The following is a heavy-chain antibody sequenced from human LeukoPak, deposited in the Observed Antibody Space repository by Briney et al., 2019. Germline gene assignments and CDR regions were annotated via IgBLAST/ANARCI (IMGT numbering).Heavy chain of an antibody. V-gene: IGHV3-33*01. CDR3: ARDEDLSRDGYNQAFDY. D-gene: IGHD5-24*01. CDR1: GFTFSSYG. J-gene: IGHJ4*02. Sequence: GGPLRLSCAASGFTFSSYGMHWVRQAPGKGLEWVAVIWYDGSNKYYADSVKGRFTISRDNSKNTLYLQMNSLRAEDTAVYYCARDEDLSRDGYNQAFDYWGQGTLVTVSS. CDR2: IWYDGSNK.